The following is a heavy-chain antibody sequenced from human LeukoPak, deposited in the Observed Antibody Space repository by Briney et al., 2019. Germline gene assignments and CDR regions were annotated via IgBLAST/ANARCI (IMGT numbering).Heavy chain of an antibody. Sequence: PGGSLRLSCAPSGFTLSNYEMNWVRLTPGKGLEWISYITKGGATVLYAESVKGRFTIYRDNANSSLYLQMNSLRAEDTAVYFCARLSVSITRRFDLWGQGTLVTVSS. V-gene: IGHV3-48*03. CDR2: ITKGGATV. D-gene: IGHD3-3*01. CDR1: GFTLSNYE. J-gene: IGHJ5*02. CDR3: ARLSVSITRRFDL.